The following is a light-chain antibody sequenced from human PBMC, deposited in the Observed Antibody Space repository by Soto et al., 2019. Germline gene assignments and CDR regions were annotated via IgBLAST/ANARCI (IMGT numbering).Light chain of an antibody. J-gene: IGKJ1*01. CDR1: QSVNNK. V-gene: IGKV3-15*01. CDR2: DAS. Sequence: IVMTQSPATLSVSPGERATLSCRASQSVNNKLAWYQQKPGQAPRLLIYDASIRATGIPARFSGSGSGTEFTLTISSLQSEDFALYYCQQYNNWPPWTFGQGTKADIK. CDR3: QQYNNWPPWT.